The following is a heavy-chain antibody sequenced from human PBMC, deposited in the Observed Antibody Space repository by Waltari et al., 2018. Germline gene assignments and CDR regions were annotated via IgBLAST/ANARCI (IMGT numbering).Heavy chain of an antibody. CDR3: AIPDYSNYGGVDY. Sequence: QVQLVQSGAEVKKPGASVKVSCKASGYTFTSYGISWVRQAPGQGLEWMGWISAYNGNTNYAQKLQGRVTITADESTSTAYMELSSLRSEDTAVYYCAIPDYSNYGGVDYWGQGTLVTVSS. J-gene: IGHJ4*02. V-gene: IGHV1-18*01. CDR1: GYTFTSYG. CDR2: ISAYNGNT. D-gene: IGHD4-4*01.